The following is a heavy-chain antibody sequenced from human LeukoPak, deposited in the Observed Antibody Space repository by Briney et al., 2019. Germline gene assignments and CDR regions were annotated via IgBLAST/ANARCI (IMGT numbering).Heavy chain of an antibody. CDR2: ISGSGGST. D-gene: IGHD1-26*01. V-gene: IGHV3-23*01. CDR3: AKDGGGSYSYFDY. CDR1: GFTFSTFG. Sequence: GGSLRLSCAASGFTFSTFGMSGVRQSPGKGLECVSSISGSGGSTYYADSVKGRFTISRDNSKNTLYLQMNSLRAEDTAVYYCAKDGGGSYSYFDYWGQGTLVTVSS. J-gene: IGHJ4*02.